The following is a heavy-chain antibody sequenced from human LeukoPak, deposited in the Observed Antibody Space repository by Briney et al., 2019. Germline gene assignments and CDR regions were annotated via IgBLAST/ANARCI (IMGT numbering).Heavy chain of an antibody. D-gene: IGHD6-25*01. V-gene: IGHV3-7*03. CDR3: ARDLYNSASR. Sequence: TGGSLRLSCAASGFTFSSSWMTWVRQAPGKGLEWVANIKQDGGEKYYVDSVKGRLTISRDNAKNSLYLQMNSLRADDTAVYYCARDLYNSASRWGQGTLVTVSS. J-gene: IGHJ4*02. CDR2: IKQDGGEK. CDR1: GFTFSSSW.